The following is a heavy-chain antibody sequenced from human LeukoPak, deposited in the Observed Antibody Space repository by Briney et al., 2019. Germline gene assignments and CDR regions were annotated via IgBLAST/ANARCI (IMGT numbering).Heavy chain of an antibody. CDR1: GFTFSSYA. J-gene: IGHJ3*02. Sequence: GGSLRLSCAASGFTFSSYAMSWVRQAPGKGLEWVSATIGSGYNTYYADSVKGRFAISRDSSKNTLYLQMNSLRAEDTAVYYCAKRSAANAFDIWGQGTMVTVSS. CDR3: AKRSAANAFDI. V-gene: IGHV3-23*01. CDR2: TIGSGYNT. D-gene: IGHD6-13*01.